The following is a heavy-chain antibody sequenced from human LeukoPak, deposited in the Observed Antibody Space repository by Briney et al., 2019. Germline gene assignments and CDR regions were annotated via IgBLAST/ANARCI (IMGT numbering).Heavy chain of an antibody. CDR3: ARSLFDYDILTGHDY. CDR2: IDPSDSYT. D-gene: IGHD3-9*01. Sequence: PGESLKISFKGSGYISTTYWISWVRQMSGKGLEWMGTIDPSDSYTKYSPTFQGHVTISADKSISTAYLQWSSLKASDTAVYYCARSLFDYDILTGHDYWGQGTLVNVSS. V-gene: IGHV5-10-1*01. CDR1: GYISTTYW. J-gene: IGHJ4*02.